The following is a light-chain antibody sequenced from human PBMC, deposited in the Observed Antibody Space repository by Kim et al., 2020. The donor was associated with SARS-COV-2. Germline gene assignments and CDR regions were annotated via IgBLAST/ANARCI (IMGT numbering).Light chain of an antibody. CDR2: DVT. Sequence: VTITCTETESGIGGYNFVTWYHQHPAKAPQPIIYDVTQRPSGVPDRFSGSRSGNTASLTISGLQAEDEADYYCCSYAGTYTLIFGGGTQLTVL. V-gene: IGLV2-11*01. CDR1: ESGIGGYNF. CDR3: CSYAGTYTLI. J-gene: IGLJ2*01.